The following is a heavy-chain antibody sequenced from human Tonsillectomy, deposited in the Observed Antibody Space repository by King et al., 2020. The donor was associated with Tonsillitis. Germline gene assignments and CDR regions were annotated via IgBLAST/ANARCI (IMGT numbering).Heavy chain of an antibody. CDR3: ATLQPRLKQQLPPPVVAFDI. D-gene: IGHD6-13*01. CDR1: GYTLTELS. CDR2: FDPEDGET. J-gene: IGHJ3*02. V-gene: IGHV1-24*01. Sequence: QLVQSGAEVKKPGASVKVSCKVSGYTLTELSMHWVRQAPGKGLEWMGGFDPEDGETIYAQKFQGRVTMTEDTSTDKAYMELSSLRPEDRAVYYCATLQPRLKQQLPPPVVAFDIWGQGTMVTVSS.